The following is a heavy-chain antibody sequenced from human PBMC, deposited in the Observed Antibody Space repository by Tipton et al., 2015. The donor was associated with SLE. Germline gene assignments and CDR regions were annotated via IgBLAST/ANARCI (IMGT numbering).Heavy chain of an antibody. D-gene: IGHD5-24*01. CDR3: ARGRDGYNYGY. J-gene: IGHJ4*02. V-gene: IGHV3-48*03. CDR2: ISSSGSTI. CDR1: GFTFSSYE. Sequence: SLRLSCAASGFTFSSYEMNWVRQAPGEGLEWVSYISSSGSTIYYADSVKGRFTISRDNAKNSLYLQMNSLRAEDTAVYYCARGRDGYNYGYWGQGTLVTVSS.